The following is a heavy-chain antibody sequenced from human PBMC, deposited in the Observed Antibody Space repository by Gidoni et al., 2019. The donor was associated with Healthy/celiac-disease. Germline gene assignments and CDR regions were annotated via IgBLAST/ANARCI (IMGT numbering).Heavy chain of an antibody. D-gene: IGHD3-10*01. CDR3: AIRTLLWFGDTRADY. CDR1: GGSFSGYY. V-gene: IGHV4-34*01. J-gene: IGHJ4*02. CDR2: INHSGSN. Sequence: QVQLQQWGAGLLKPSETLSLTCAVYGGSFSGYYWSWIRQPPGKGLEWIGEINHSGSNNYNPSLKSRVTISVDTSKNQFSLKLSSVTAADTAVYYCAIRTLLWFGDTRADYWGQGTLVTVSS.